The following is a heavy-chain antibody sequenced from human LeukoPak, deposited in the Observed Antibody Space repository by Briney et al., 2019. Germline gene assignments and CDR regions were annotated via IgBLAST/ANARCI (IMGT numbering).Heavy chain of an antibody. V-gene: IGHV3-48*01. CDR1: GFTFSGYI. Sequence: GGSLRLSCAASGFTFSGYIMNWVRQAPGKGLEWVSFIGTSGNTIYYADSVKGRFTVSRDNAKNSLYLQMNSLRAEDTAVYYCAGDQWLDYWGRGTLVTVSS. J-gene: IGHJ4*02. D-gene: IGHD6-19*01. CDR2: IGTSGNTI. CDR3: AGDQWLDY.